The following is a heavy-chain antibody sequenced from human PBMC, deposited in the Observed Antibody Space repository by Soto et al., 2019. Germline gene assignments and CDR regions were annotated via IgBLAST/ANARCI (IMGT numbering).Heavy chain of an antibody. CDR1: GGSISSGGYY. Sequence: SETLSLICTVSGGSISSGGYYWSWIRQNPGKVMEWIGYIYYSGSTYYNPYFKSRVTISVDTSKNQLSLKLSSVTTPDTAVYYCVRVIPVDIAARQEYYYYGMDVWGQGTTVTVSS. CDR3: VRVIPVDIAARQEYYYYGMDV. V-gene: IGHV4-31*03. CDR2: IYYSGST. J-gene: IGHJ6*02. D-gene: IGHD6-6*01.